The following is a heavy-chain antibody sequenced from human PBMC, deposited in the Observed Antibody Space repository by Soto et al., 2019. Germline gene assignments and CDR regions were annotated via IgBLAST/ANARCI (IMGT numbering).Heavy chain of an antibody. D-gene: IGHD1-26*01. Sequence: TLSLTCTVSGGSISGYYWSWIRQPPGKGLEYIGYIYYRGSTNYNPSLKSRVTMSVDTSRNLFSLKVNSVTAADTAVYYCARERKDGIVGAFYYYYYGMDVWGQGTTVTVSS. J-gene: IGHJ6*02. CDR2: IYYRGST. CDR1: GGSISGYY. V-gene: IGHV4-59*01. CDR3: ARERKDGIVGAFYYYYYGMDV.